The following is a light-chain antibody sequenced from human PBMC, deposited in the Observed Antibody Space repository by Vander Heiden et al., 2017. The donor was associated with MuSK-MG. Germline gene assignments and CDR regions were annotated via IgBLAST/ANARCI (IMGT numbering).Light chain of an antibody. J-gene: IGKJ5*01. Sequence: DIHLTQSPSSLSASVADRVISTCRASQRISRYLNWYQQKPGKAPKLLIYEASSLQSGVPSRIGGSGFGTDFTLTITNRQPDDFAAYYSQRTDSNTPITSGQGTRIESK. CDR3: QRTDSNTPIT. CDR2: EAS. CDR1: QRISRY. V-gene: IGKV1-39*01.